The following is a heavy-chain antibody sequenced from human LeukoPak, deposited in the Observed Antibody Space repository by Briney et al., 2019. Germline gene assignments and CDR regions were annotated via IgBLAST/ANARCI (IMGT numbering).Heavy chain of an antibody. J-gene: IGHJ6*03. Sequence: GGSLRLSCAASGFTVSSNYMSWVRQAPGKGLESVSYISSSSATIFYADSVKGRFTISRDNAKSSLYLQMNSLRPEDTAVYFCARDAPAPDLYSYYTHVSGKGPTVT. CDR2: ISSSSATI. CDR3: ARDAPAPDLYSYYTHV. V-gene: IGHV3-48*01. CDR1: GFTVSSNY.